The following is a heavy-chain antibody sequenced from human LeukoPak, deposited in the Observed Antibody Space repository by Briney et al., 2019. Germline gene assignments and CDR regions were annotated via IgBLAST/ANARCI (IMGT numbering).Heavy chain of an antibody. J-gene: IGHJ4*02. CDR3: AKEEEQWLVEWGFDY. Sequence: GGSLRLSCAASGFTFSSYAMSWVRQAPGKGLEWVSAISGSGGSTYYADSVKGRFTISRDNSKNTLYLQVNSLRAEDTAVYYCAKEEEQWLVEWGFDYWGQGTLVTVSS. D-gene: IGHD6-19*01. CDR2: ISGSGGST. V-gene: IGHV3-23*01. CDR1: GFTFSSYA.